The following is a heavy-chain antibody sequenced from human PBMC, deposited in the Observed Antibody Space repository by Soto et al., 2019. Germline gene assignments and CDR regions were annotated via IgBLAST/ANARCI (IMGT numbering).Heavy chain of an antibody. Sequence: LSLTCAASGFTFSSYAMSWVRQAPGKGLEWVSAISGSGGSTYYADSVKGRFTISRDNSKNTLYLQMNSLRAEDTAVYYCAKDPSSSSWYFDYWGQGTLVTVSS. J-gene: IGHJ4*02. V-gene: IGHV3-23*01. CDR3: AKDPSSSSWYFDY. CDR1: GFTFSSYA. D-gene: IGHD6-13*01. CDR2: ISGSGGST.